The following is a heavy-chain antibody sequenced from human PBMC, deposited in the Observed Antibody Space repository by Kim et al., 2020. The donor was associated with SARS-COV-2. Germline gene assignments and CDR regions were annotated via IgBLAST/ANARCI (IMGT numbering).Heavy chain of an antibody. V-gene: IGHV4-59*01. J-gene: IGHJ3*02. Sequence: SETLSLTFTVSGGSISSYYWSWIRQPPGKGLEWIGYIYYSGSTNYNPSLKSRVTISVDTSKNQFSLKLSSVTAADTAVYYCARDMVEYGGNSGAFDIWGQGTMVTVSS. D-gene: IGHD2-21*02. CDR1: GGSISSYY. CDR3: ARDMVEYGGNSGAFDI. CDR2: IYYSGST.